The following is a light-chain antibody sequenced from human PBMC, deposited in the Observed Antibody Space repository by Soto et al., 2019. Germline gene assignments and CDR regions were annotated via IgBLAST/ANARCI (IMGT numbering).Light chain of an antibody. Sequence: EIVLAQSPGTLSLSPGERATLSCRASQTVSSDYLAWYQHKPGQAPRLLIYAASTRATGIPARFSGSGSGTDFTLTISRLEPEDFAVYYCQQYGSSGTFGQGTKVDIK. J-gene: IGKJ1*01. CDR3: QQYGSSGT. CDR1: QTVSSDY. V-gene: IGKV3-20*01. CDR2: AAS.